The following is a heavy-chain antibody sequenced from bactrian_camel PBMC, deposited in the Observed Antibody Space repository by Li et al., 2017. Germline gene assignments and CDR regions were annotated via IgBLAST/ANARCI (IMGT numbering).Heavy chain of an antibody. CDR1: GFPYILCS. D-gene: IGHD3*01. Sequence: HVQLVESGGGSVQAGGSLRLSCVASGFPYILCSMAWFRQAPGKEREGVAVFRVDGSPSYADSVKGRFTISKDNAQNTLYLQMNSLKPEDTAIYYCAAAKGLPDLLRGGYLSARSYNYWGRGTQVTVS. J-gene: IGHJ4*01. CDR3: AAAKGLPDLLRGGYLSARSYNY. V-gene: IGHV3S53*01. CDR2: FRVDGSP.